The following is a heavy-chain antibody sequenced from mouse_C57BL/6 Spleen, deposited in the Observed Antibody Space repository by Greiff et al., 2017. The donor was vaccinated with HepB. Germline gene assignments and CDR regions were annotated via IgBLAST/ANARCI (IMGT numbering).Heavy chain of an antibody. D-gene: IGHD2-5*01. CDR2: ISSGGSYT. Sequence: EVHLVESGGDLVKPGGSLKLSCAASGFTFSSYGMSWVRQTPDKRLEWVATISSGGSYTYYPDSVKGRFTISRDNAKNTLYLQMSSLKSEDTAMYYCARPYYSNPYYFDYWGQGTTLTVSS. CDR3: ARPYYSNPYYFDY. CDR1: GFTFSSYG. V-gene: IGHV5-6*01. J-gene: IGHJ2*01.